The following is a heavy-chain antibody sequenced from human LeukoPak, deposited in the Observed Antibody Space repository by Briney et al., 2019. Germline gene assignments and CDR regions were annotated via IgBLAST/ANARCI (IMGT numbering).Heavy chain of an antibody. CDR1: GFTFSSYS. D-gene: IGHD3-16*01. V-gene: IGHV3-48*04. CDR3: ARDLVYDYVWRPYYGMDV. Sequence: GGSLRLSCAASGFTFSSYSMNWVRQAPGKGLEWVSYISSSGSTIYYADSVKGRFTISRDNAKNSLYLQMNSLRAEDTAVYYCARDLVYDYVWRPYYGMDVWGQGTTVTVSS. J-gene: IGHJ6*02. CDR2: ISSSGSTI.